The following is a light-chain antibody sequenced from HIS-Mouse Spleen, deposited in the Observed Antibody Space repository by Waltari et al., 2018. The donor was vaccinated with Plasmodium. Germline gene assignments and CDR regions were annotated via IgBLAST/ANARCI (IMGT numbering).Light chain of an antibody. CDR3: QSADSSGTYQV. V-gene: IGLV3-25*03. J-gene: IGLJ2*01. Sequence: SYDLTQPPPVSVSPGQTARITCSVDSLPNQYACWYQQKPGQAPVLVIYKDSERPSGIPERFSGSSSGTTVTLTISGVQAEDEADYYCQSADSSGTYQVFGGGTKLTVL. CDR2: KDS. CDR1: SLPNQY.